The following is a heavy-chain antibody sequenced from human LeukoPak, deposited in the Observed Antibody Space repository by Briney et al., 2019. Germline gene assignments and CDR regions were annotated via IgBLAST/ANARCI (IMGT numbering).Heavy chain of an antibody. CDR2: ISWNSGSI. J-gene: IGHJ3*02. CDR1: GFTFDDYA. V-gene: IGHV3-9*01. D-gene: IGHD3-10*01. Sequence: PGRSLRLSCAASGFTFDDYAMHWVRQAPGKGLEWVSGISWNSGSIGYADSVKGRFTISRDNAKNSLYLQMDSLRAEDTALYYCAKERLWFGELFTNAFDIWGQGTMVTVSS. CDR3: AKERLWFGELFTNAFDI.